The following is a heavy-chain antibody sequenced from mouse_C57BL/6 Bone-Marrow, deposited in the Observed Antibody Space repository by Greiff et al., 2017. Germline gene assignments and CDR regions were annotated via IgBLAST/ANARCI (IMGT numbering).Heavy chain of an antibody. CDR2: IDPSDSYT. J-gene: IGHJ1*03. CDR1: GYTFTSYW. CDR3: ARSNYYGSSYWYFEV. Sequence: QVQLQQPGAELVRPGTSVKLSCKASGYTFTSYWMHWVKQRPGQGLEWIGVIDPSDSYTNYNQKFKGKATLTVDTSSSTAYMQLSSLTSEDSAVYYCARSNYYGSSYWYFEVWGTGTTVTVSS. V-gene: IGHV1-59*01. D-gene: IGHD1-1*01.